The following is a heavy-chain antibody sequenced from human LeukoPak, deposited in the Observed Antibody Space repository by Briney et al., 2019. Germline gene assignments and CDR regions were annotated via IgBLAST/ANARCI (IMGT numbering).Heavy chain of an antibody. V-gene: IGHV3-30-3*01. CDR2: ISYDGSNK. CDR3: ARVLNYYDSSGYYFSY. J-gene: IGHJ4*02. Sequence: GGSLGLSCAASGFTFSYYTMHWVRQAPGKGLEWVAVISYDGSNKYYADSVKGRFTISRNNSKNTLYLQMNSLRAEDTAVYYCARVLNYYDSSGYYFSYWGQGTLVTVSS. D-gene: IGHD3-22*01. CDR1: GFTFSYYT.